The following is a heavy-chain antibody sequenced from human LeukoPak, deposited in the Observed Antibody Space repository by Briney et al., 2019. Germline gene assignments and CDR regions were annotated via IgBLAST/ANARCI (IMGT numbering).Heavy chain of an antibody. V-gene: IGHV4-39*07. J-gene: IGHJ4*02. CDR2: IYYSGST. Sequence: PSETLSLTCTVSGGSISSSSYYWGWIRQPPGKGLEWIGSIYYSGSTYYNPSLKSRVTISVDTSKNQFSLKLSSVTAADTAVYYCARGSPPTFGYSSGWYHDYWGQGTLVTVSS. D-gene: IGHD6-19*01. CDR3: ARGSPPTFGYSSGWYHDY. CDR1: GGSISSSSYY.